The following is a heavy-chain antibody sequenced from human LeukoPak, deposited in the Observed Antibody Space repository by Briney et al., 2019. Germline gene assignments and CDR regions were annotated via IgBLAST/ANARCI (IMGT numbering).Heavy chain of an antibody. D-gene: IGHD2-15*01. J-gene: IGHJ4*02. CDR2: ISSSSSYI. CDR1: GFTFSSYS. V-gene: IGHV3-21*01. Sequence: PGGYLRLSCAASGFTFSSYSMNWVRQAPGKGLEWVSSISSSSSYIYYADSVKGRFTISRDNAKNSLYLQMNSLRAEDTAVYYCARERVVAATLLDYWGQGTLVTVSS. CDR3: ARERVVAATLLDY.